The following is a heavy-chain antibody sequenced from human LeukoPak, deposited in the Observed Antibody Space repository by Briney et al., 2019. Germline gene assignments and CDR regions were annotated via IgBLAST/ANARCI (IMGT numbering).Heavy chain of an antibody. Sequence: GGSLRLSCAASGFTFSNYAMSWVPQAPGKGLEWLSSMSGSGGSTYYADSVKGRFTISRDNSKNTLYLQMNNLRAEDTALYYCAKNQGQWLVPVDYWGQGTLVTVSS. CDR2: MSGSGGST. D-gene: IGHD6-19*01. J-gene: IGHJ4*02. CDR1: GFTFSNYA. CDR3: AKNQGQWLVPVDY. V-gene: IGHV3-23*01.